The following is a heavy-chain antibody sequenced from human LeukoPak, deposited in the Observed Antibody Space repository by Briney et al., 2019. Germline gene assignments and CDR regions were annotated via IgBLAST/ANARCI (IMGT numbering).Heavy chain of an antibody. Sequence: GRSLRLSCAASGFTFGDYAMHWVPQAPGKGLEWVSGTSWNSGSIGYADSVKGRFTISRDNAKNSLYLQMNSLRAEDTALYYCAKGAPGRGSYRFDYWGRGTLVTVSS. CDR2: TSWNSGSI. V-gene: IGHV3-9*01. CDR1: GFTFGDYA. D-gene: IGHD3-16*02. CDR3: AKGAPGRGSYRFDY. J-gene: IGHJ4*02.